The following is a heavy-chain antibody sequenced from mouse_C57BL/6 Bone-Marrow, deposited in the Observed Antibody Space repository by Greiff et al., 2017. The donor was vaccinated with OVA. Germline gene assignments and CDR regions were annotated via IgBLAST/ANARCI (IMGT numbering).Heavy chain of an antibody. V-gene: IGHV1-72*01. D-gene: IGHD2-1*01. CDR2: IDPNSGGT. CDR3: AGPVYYDAMDY. CDR1: GYTFTSYW. Sequence: QVQLKQPGAELVKPGASVKLSCKASGYTFTSYWMHWVKQRPGRGLEWIGRIDPNSGGTKYNEKFKSKATLTGDKPSSTAYMQQSSRTSEESAVYYCAGPVYYDAMDYWGQGTSVTVSS. J-gene: IGHJ4*01.